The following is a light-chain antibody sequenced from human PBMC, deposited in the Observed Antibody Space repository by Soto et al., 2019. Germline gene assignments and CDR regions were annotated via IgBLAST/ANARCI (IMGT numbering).Light chain of an antibody. Sequence: MQMTPSPYPMPASVGARGTITFRASQSISTWLAWYQQKPGKAPKLLIYAASTLESGVPSRFSGSGSGTDFTLTISSLQPEDFATYFCQQSYSPPFPFGGVGKV. CDR3: QQSYSPPFP. CDR1: QSISTW. V-gene: IGKV1-39*01. CDR2: AAS. J-gene: IGKJ4*01.